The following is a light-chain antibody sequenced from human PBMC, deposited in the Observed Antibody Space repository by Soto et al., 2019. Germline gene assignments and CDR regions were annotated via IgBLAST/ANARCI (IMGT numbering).Light chain of an antibody. V-gene: IGKV1-33*01. Sequence: DIQMTQSPSSLSASVGVRVTITCQASQDIRNNLNWYQQKVGKPPKLLIYDVSNLKTGVPSRFSGGGSGTYFSFTITRLQPEDIATYYCQQYDDLPRTFGQGTKVEVK. J-gene: IGKJ1*01. CDR2: DVS. CDR3: QQYDDLPRT. CDR1: QDIRNN.